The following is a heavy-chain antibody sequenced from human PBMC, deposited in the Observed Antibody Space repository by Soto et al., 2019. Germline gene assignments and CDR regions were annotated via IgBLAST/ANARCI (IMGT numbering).Heavy chain of an antibody. CDR1: GYTLTELS. D-gene: IGHD2-2*01. CDR2: FDPEDGET. CDR3: ATVEYQLLRTDYYFDY. Sequence: ASVKVSCKVSGYTLTELSMHWVRQAPGKGLEWMGGFDPEDGETIYAQKFQGRVTMTEDTSTDTAYMELSSLRSEDTAVYYCATVEYQLLRTDYYFDYWGQGTLVTVSS. J-gene: IGHJ4*02. V-gene: IGHV1-24*01.